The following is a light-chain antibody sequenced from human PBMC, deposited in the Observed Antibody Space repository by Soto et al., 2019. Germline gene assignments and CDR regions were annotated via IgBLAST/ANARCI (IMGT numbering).Light chain of an antibody. CDR1: QSVSSSY. J-gene: IGKJ1*01. Sequence: EIVLTHSPGTLSLSPCERAALSFSAVQSVSSSYLAWYQQKPGQAPRLLISDASTRATGIPARFSGSGSGTEFTLTISSLQSEDFAVYYCQQYNNWPPWTFGQGTKVDIK. CDR2: DAS. CDR3: QQYNNWPPWT. V-gene: IGKV3-15*01.